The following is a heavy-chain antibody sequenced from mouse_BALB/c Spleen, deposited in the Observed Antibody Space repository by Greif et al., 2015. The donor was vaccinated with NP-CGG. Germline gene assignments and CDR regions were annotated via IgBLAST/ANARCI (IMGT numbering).Heavy chain of an antibody. J-gene: IGHJ4*01. Sequence: VQLQQSGGGLVKPGGSLKLSCAASGFTFSDYYMYWDRQTPEKRLEWVATISDGGSYTYYPDSVKGRFTISRDNAKNNLYLQMSSLKSEDTAMYYCARDYYGSSYAMDYWGQGTSVTVSS. CDR1: GFTFSDYY. D-gene: IGHD1-1*01. V-gene: IGHV5-4*02. CDR3: ARDYYGSSYAMDY. CDR2: ISDGGSYT.